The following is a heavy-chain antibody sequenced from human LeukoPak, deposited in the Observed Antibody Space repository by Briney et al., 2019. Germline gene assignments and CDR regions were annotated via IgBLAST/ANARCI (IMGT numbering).Heavy chain of an antibody. CDR3: ARGAAAEADYYFDY. D-gene: IGHD6-13*01. V-gene: IGHV4-59*12. J-gene: IGHJ4*02. CDR2: IYYSGST. CDR1: GGSISSYY. Sequence: PSETLSLTCTVSGGSISSYYWSWIRQPPGKGLEWIGSIYYSGSTYYNPSLKSRVTISVDTSKNQFSLKLSSVTAADTAVYYCARGAAAEADYYFDYWGQGTLVTVSS.